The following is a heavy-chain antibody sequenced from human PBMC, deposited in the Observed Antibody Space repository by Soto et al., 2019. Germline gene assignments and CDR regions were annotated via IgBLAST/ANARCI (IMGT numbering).Heavy chain of an antibody. CDR2: IYHTGST. V-gene: IGHV4-31*03. Sequence: SETLSLTCSVSGGSISTVGNYWTWIRQPPRKGLEWIGSIYHTGSTYYSKSLRSRLTMSVDTSKSQFSLRLSSVTAADTAAYYCARATGTLRSRNCDYWGQGXLVTVYS. J-gene: IGHJ4*02. CDR1: GGSISTVGNY. CDR3: ARATGTLRSRNCDY. D-gene: IGHD1-1*01.